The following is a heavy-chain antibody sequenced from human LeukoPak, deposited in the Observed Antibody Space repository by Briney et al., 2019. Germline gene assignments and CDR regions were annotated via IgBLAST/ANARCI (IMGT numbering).Heavy chain of an antibody. J-gene: IGHJ6*02. D-gene: IGHD6-13*01. CDR1: GFTFSSYA. CDR3: ARGPRYSSFRPYCYYGMDV. CDR2: ISGSGGST. V-gene: IGHV3-23*01. Sequence: GGSLRLSCAASGFTFSSYAMSWVRQAPGKGLEWVSAISGSGGSTYYADSVKGRFTIPRDNSKNTLYLQMNSLRAEDTAVYYCARGPRYSSFRPYCYYGMDVWGQGTTVTVSS.